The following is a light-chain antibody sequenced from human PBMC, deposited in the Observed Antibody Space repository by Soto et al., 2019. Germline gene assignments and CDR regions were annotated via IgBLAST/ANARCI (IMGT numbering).Light chain of an antibody. Sequence: DIVVTQSPLTLPVTPGETASISCRSSQSLLHSNGYNYLDWYLQKPGQSPQLLIYLGSNRASGVPDRLSGRESGTDLTLKIRGVEGEDVGVYYCSLARLIIPCTFGEGTKVDIK. CDR1: QSLLHSNGYNY. J-gene: IGKJ4*01. CDR2: LGS. CDR3: SLARLIIPCT. V-gene: IGKV2-28*01.